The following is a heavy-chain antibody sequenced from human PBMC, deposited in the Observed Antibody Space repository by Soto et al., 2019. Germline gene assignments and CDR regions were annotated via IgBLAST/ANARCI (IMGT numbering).Heavy chain of an antibody. D-gene: IGHD1-26*01. CDR2: ISDSGSRM. Sequence: GGSLRLSCVVSGFTLGAYSMSWVRRAPGKGLEWVSYISDSGSRMYYADSVKGRFTISRDSARNSLFLQMNSLRAEDTAVYYCAPQGVGATGYLYWGQGTLVTVSS. CDR1: GFTLGAYS. J-gene: IGHJ4*02. V-gene: IGHV3-48*01. CDR3: APQGVGATGYLY.